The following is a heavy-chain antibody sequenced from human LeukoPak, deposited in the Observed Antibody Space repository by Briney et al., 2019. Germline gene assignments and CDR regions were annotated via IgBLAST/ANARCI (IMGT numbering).Heavy chain of an antibody. CDR2: ISYDGSNK. CDR1: GFTFSSYG. J-gene: IGHJ4*02. D-gene: IGHD4-23*01. Sequence: GGSLRLSCAASGFTFSSYGMHWVRQAPGKGLEWVAVISYDGSNKYYADSVKGRFTISRDNSKNMLYLQMNSLRAEDTAVYYCAKRGDYGGNSPFDYWGQGTLVTVSS. CDR3: AKRGDYGGNSPFDY. V-gene: IGHV3-30*18.